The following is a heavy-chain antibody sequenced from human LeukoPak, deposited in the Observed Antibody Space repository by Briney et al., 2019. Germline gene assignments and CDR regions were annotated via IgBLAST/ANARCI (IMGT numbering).Heavy chain of an antibody. CDR1: GFTFSSYW. CDR2: INSDGSST. CDR3: ARGSHTTMIVVVITEY. V-gene: IGHV3-74*01. J-gene: IGHJ4*02. D-gene: IGHD3-22*01. Sequence: PGGSLRLSCAASGFTFSSYWMHWVRQAPGKGLVWVSRINSDGSSTSYADSVKGRFTISRGNAKNTLYLQMNSLRAEDTAVYYCARGSHTTMIVVVITEYWGQGTLVTVSS.